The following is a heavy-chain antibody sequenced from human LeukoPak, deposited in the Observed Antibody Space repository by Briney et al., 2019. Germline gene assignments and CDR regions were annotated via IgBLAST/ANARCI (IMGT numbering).Heavy chain of an antibody. J-gene: IGHJ4*02. V-gene: IGHV3-74*01. Sequence: PGGFLRLSCAASGFSFSKYWMLWVRQAPGKGLESVSRINTDGTVTTYADSVKGRFTVSRDNADNTMFLQMNSVRDEDTAVYYCATKQWLAPPPDSWGQGTPVTVFS. CDR2: INTDGTVT. D-gene: IGHD6-19*01. CDR1: GFSFSKYW. CDR3: ATKQWLAPPPDS.